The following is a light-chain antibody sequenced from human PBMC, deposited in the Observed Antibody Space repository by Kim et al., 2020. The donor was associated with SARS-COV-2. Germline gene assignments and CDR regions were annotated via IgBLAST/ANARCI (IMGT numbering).Light chain of an antibody. V-gene: IGLV1-40*01. Sequence: QRVTSYCTGRSSNMGAGNDDHWYQHIPGPPPKLLIYGNSNRPSGVPDRFSGSKSGTSASLAITGLQAEDEADYYCQSYDSSLSGSVFGGGTQLTVL. CDR2: GNS. CDR1: SSNMGAGND. CDR3: QSYDSSLSGSV. J-gene: IGLJ3*02.